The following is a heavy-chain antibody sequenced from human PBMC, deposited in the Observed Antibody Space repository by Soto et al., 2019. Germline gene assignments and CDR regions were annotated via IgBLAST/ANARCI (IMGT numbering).Heavy chain of an antibody. CDR1: GLTFSNYA. CDR3: AKDTYGFDY. Sequence: PGGSLRLSCVASGLTFSNYAMNWVRQAPGKGLEWVSAISGGAGSTNYADSVKGRFTISRDTSKNTLFLQMNSLRADDTAVYYCAKDTYGFDYWGQGTLVTVSS. CDR2: ISGGAGST. V-gene: IGHV3-23*01. J-gene: IGHJ4*02. D-gene: IGHD3-10*01.